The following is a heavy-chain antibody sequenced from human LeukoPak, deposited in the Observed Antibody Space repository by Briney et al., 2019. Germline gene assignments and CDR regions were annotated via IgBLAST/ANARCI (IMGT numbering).Heavy chain of an antibody. D-gene: IGHD5-12*01. CDR2: ISAYNGNT. Sequence: ASVKVSCKASGYTFTSYGISWVRQAPGQGLEWRGWISAYNGNTNYAQKLQGRVTMTTDTSTSTAYMELRSLRSDDTAVYYCARGVDIVAYGAFDIWGQGTMVTVSS. CDR1: GYTFTSYG. J-gene: IGHJ3*02. CDR3: ARGVDIVAYGAFDI. V-gene: IGHV1-18*01.